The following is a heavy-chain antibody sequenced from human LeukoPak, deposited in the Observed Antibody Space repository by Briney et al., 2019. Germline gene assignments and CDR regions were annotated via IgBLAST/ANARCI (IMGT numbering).Heavy chain of an antibody. D-gene: IGHD3-22*01. Sequence: GGSLRLSCAASGFTVSSNYMSWVRQAPGKGLEWVSVIYSGGSTYYADSVKGRFTISRDNSKKTLYLQMNSLRAEDTAVYYCARDRLGYDSSAFFAYWGQGTLVTVSS. V-gene: IGHV3-66*01. CDR2: IYSGGST. CDR3: ARDRLGYDSSAFFAY. J-gene: IGHJ4*02. CDR1: GFTVSSNY.